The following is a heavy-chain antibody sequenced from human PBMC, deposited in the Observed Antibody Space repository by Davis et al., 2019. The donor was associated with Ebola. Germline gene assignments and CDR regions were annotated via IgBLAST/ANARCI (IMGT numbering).Heavy chain of an antibody. J-gene: IGHJ4*02. D-gene: IGHD3-16*01. V-gene: IGHV3-7*01. CDR1: GFTFSSYA. CDR3: ARDITFGNQAIDY. CDR2: IKQDGSEK. Sequence: GESLKISCAASGFTFSSYAMSWVRQAPGKGLEWVAHIKQDGSEKYYVDSVKGRFTISRDNAKKSLYLQVNSLRAGDTAVYYCARDITFGNQAIDYWGQGTLVTVSS.